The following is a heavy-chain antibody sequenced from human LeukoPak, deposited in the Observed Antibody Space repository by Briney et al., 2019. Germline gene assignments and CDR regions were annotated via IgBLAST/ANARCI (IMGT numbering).Heavy chain of an antibody. J-gene: IGHJ4*02. D-gene: IGHD6-19*01. CDR3: ARHTGGWSPFDY. Sequence: SETLSLTCTVSGDSISSNPYYWGWIRQPPGKGLEWIATIYYSGTTYYNPSLRSRVTISVDTSKNQFSLKLSSVTAADTAVYYCARHTGGWSPFDYWGQGTLVTVSS. V-gene: IGHV4-39*01. CDR1: GDSISSNPYY. CDR2: IYYSGTT.